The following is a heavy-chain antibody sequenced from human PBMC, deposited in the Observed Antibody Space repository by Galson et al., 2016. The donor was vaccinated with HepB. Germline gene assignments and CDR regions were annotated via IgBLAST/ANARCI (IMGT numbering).Heavy chain of an antibody. J-gene: IGHJ6*03. CDR1: GGSISSGSYY. D-gene: IGHD6-13*01. CDR3: ARESSRTSVKWRRYNYYYMDV. V-gene: IGHV4-61*02. CDR2: RSTSWST. Sequence: LSLTCTVSGGSISSGSYYWSWVRQPAGEGLEWIGRRSTSWSTNYNPSPKSRVTISVDTSKNQFSLKLSSVAAADTAVYYCARESSRTSVKWRRYNYYYMDVWGKGTTVTVSS.